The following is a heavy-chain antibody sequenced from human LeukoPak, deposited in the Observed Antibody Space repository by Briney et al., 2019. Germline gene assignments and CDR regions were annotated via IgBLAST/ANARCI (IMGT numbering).Heavy chain of an antibody. J-gene: IGHJ4*02. D-gene: IGHD1-26*01. CDR1: GDSITSYY. V-gene: IGHV4-59*12. Sequence: SETLSLTCTVSGDSITSYYWSWIRQPPGKGLEWIGYMYYSGSANYHPSLKSRVTISVDTSKNQFSLKLSSATAADTAVYYCARSIVGAYYFDYWGQGTLVTVSS. CDR3: ARSIVGAYYFDY. CDR2: MYYSGSA.